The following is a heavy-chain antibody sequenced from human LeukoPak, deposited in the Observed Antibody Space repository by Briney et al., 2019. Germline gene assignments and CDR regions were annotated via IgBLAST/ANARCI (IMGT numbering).Heavy chain of an antibody. CDR3: ARGYCTNGVCSPGHY. CDR1: GFTFSSYS. D-gene: IGHD2-8*01. CDR2: ISSSSSYI. J-gene: IGHJ4*02. Sequence: GGSLRLSCAASGFTFSSYSMNWLRHAPGKGLEWVSSISSSSSYIYYADSVKGRFTISRDNAKNSLYLQMNSLRAEDTAVYYCARGYCTNGVCSPGHYWGQGTLVTVSS. V-gene: IGHV3-21*01.